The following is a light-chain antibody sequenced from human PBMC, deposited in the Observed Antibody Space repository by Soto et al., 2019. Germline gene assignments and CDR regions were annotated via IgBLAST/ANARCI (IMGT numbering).Light chain of an antibody. V-gene: IGKV1-39*01. CDR1: QSISSH. J-gene: IGKJ3*01. CDR3: QQSYSTPFT. CDR2: LAS. Sequence: DIQMTQSPSSLSASVGDRVTITCRASQSISSHLNWYQQKPGKAPNLLIYLASSLKSVVPSRFSGSGSGTDFTLTISSLQPEDFATYYCQQSYSTPFTFGPGTKVDIK.